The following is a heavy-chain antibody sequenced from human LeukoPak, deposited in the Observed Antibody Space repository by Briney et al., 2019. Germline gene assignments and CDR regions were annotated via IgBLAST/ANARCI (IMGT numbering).Heavy chain of an antibody. D-gene: IGHD6-13*01. CDR3: ARPNSSSGSIVQFDY. CDR2: IYYSGST. CDR1: GGSISSYY. J-gene: IGHJ4*02. Sequence: SETLSLTCTVSGGSISSYYWGWIRQPPGKGLEWIGSIYYSGSTYYNPSLKSRVTISVDTSKNQFSLKLSSVTAADTAVYYCARPNSSSGSIVQFDYWGQGTLVTVSS. V-gene: IGHV4-39*01.